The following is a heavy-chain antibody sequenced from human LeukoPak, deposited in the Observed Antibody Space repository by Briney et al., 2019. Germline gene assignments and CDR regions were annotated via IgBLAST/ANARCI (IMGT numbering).Heavy chain of an antibody. CDR2: IYSGGST. J-gene: IGHJ4*02. CDR3: SRGYSYGSEHTFDY. Sequence: HPWGSLRLSCAASGFTVSSNYMSWVRQAPGMGLEWVSVIYSGGSTYYADSVKARFTISRDNSKNTLYLQMNSLRAEDTAVYYCSRGYSYGSEHTFDYWGQGTLVTVSS. D-gene: IGHD5-18*01. V-gene: IGHV3-66*01. CDR1: GFTVSSNY.